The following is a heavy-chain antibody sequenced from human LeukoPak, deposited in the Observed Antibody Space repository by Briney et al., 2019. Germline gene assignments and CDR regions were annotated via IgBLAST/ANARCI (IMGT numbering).Heavy chain of an antibody. CDR2: ISAYNGNT. Sequence: GASVKVSCKASGYTFTSYVISWVRQAPGQGLEWMGWISAYNGNTNYAQKLQGRVTMTTDTSTSTAYMELRSLRSDDTAVYYCARVGALDTVTYYYYYYMDVWGKGTTVTVSS. D-gene: IGHD4-11*01. J-gene: IGHJ6*03. CDR3: ARVGALDTVTYYYYYYMDV. V-gene: IGHV1-18*01. CDR1: GYTFTSYV.